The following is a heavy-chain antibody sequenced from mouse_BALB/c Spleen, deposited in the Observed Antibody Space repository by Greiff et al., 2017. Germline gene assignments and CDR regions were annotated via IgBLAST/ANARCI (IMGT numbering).Heavy chain of an antibody. D-gene: IGHD1-1*01. Sequence: QVQLQQSGAELVRPGVSVKISCKGSGYTFTDYAMHWVKQSHAKSLEWIGVISTYYGDASYNQKFKGKATMTVDKSSSTAYMELARLTSEDTAVYYCAKDYYGSSYDYFDYWGQGTTLTVSS. J-gene: IGHJ2*01. CDR2: ISTYYGDA. CDR1: GYTFTDYA. CDR3: AKDYYGSSYDYFDY. V-gene: IGHV1-67*01.